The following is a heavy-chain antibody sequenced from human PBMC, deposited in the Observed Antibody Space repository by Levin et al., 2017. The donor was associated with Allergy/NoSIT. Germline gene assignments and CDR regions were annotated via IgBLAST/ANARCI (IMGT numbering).Heavy chain of an antibody. V-gene: IGHV3-74*01. D-gene: IGHD2-2*01. CDR3: GRGGCSSTSCIDY. CDR2: INSDGSNT. CDR1: GYTFSGYY. Sequence: QTGGSLRLSCVGFGYTFSGYYMHWVRQAPGKGLVWVSHINSDGSNTNYADSVKGRFTISRDNAKNTLYLQMNSLRAEDTAVYYCGRGGCSSTSCIDYWGQGILVTVSS. J-gene: IGHJ4*02.